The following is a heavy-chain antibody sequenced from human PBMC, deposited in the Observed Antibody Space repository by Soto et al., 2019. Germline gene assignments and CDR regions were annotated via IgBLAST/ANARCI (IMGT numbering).Heavy chain of an antibody. V-gene: IGHV1-69*06. CDR3: ARDGIGGGYYYYGMDV. Sequence: QVQLVQSGAEVKKPGSSVKVSCKASGGTFSSYAISWVRQAPGQGLEWMGGIIPIFGTANYAQKFQGRVTITADKSTSTADLELSSLRTEDTAVYYCARDGIGGGYYYYGMDVWGQGTTVTVSS. D-gene: IGHD3-10*01. CDR2: IIPIFGTA. J-gene: IGHJ6*02. CDR1: GGTFSSYA.